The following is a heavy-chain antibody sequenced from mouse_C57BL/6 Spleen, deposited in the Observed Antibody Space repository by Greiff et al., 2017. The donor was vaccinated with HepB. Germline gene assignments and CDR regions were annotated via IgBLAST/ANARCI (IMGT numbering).Heavy chain of an antibody. CDR3: ARLLRSFDY. D-gene: IGHD1-1*01. V-gene: IGHV1-19*01. CDR1: GYTFTDYY. J-gene: IGHJ2*01. CDR2: INPYNGGT. Sequence: EVQLQESGPVLVKPGASVKMSCKASGYTFTDYYMNWVKQSHGKSLEWIGVINPYNGGTSYNQKFKGKATLTVDKSSSTAYMELNSLTSEDSAVYYCARLLRSFDYWGQGTTLTVSS.